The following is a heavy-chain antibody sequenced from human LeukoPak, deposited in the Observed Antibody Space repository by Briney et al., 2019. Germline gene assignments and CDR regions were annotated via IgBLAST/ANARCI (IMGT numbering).Heavy chain of an antibody. CDR2: IWYDGSNK. D-gene: IGHD1-26*01. Sequence: GRSLTLSCAASGFTFRSYGMHWVRQAPGKGLEWVAVIWYDGSNKYYGESVKGRFTISRDNSKNTLNLQMNSLRAEDTAVYYCAREYQYSRYFDYWGQGTLVTVSS. CDR1: GFTFRSYG. V-gene: IGHV3-33*01. CDR3: AREYQYSRYFDY. J-gene: IGHJ4*02.